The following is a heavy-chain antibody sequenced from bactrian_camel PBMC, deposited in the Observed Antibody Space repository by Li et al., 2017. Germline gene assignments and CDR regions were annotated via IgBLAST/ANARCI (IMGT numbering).Heavy chain of an antibody. D-gene: IGHD1*01. CDR1: GYTFSAFS. CDR3: ASTKYCSGFWCYWTFEY. Sequence: HVQLVESGGGLVKPGGSLRLSCAAAGYTFSAFSMSWVRQAPGKGLEWISEISSGGSEYYADSVKGRFTISGDNAKNTVYLQMNSLKSEDTAMYYCASTKYCSGFWCYWTFEYWGQGTQVTVS. CDR2: ISSGGSE. J-gene: IGHJ4*01. V-gene: IGHV3S39*01.